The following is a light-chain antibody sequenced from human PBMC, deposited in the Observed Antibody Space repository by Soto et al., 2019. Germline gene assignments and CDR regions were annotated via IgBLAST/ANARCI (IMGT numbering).Light chain of an antibody. J-gene: IGKJ5*01. V-gene: IGKV1-39*01. CDR1: QSISSY. CDR2: AAS. CDR3: KQSYSTPIT. Sequence: DIQMTQSPSSLSASVGDRVTITCRASQSISSYLNWYQQKPGKAPKLLIYAASSLQSGVQSRFSGSGSGTDFTLTIRSPQPEDFATYYCKQSYSTPITFGQGTRLEIK.